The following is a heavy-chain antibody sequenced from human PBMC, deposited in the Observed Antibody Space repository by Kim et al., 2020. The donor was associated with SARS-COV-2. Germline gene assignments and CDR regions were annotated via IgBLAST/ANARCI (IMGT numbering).Heavy chain of an antibody. J-gene: IGHJ6*03. Sequence: SNPSFKSPVTISVDTSKNQFSLKLSSVPAADTAVYYCASLKPDYYYYMDVWGKGTTVTVSS. CDR3: ASLKPDYYYYMDV. V-gene: IGHV4-39*01.